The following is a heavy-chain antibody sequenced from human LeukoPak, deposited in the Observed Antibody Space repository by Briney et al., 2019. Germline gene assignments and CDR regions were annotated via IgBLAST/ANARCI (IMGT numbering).Heavy chain of an antibody. CDR3: ARDLFLGSSWYHDY. CDR2: INHSGST. D-gene: IGHD6-13*01. J-gene: IGHJ4*02. Sequence: SETLSLTCAVYGGSFSGYYWSWIRQPPGKGLEWIGEINHSGSTNYNPSLKSRVTISVDTSKNQFSLKLSSVTAADTAVYYCARDLFLGSSWYHDYWGQGTLVTVSS. CDR1: GGSFSGYY. V-gene: IGHV4-34*01.